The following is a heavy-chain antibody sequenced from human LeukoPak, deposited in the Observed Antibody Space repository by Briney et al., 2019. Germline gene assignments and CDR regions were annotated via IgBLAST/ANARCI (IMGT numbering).Heavy chain of an antibody. V-gene: IGHV3-7*01. CDR1: GFTLSSNY. Sequence: GGSLRLSCAASGFTLSSNYMSWVRQAPGKGRVGVAYIKQGGSQKYYVGFVKCRFTTTRDNDKNTMYLQMNSLGAEDTAVYYCARDQIWGFGGWYGMDIWGQGTTVTVSS. D-gene: IGHD3-10*01. CDR2: IKQGGSQK. J-gene: IGHJ6*02. CDR3: ARDQIWGFGGWYGMDI.